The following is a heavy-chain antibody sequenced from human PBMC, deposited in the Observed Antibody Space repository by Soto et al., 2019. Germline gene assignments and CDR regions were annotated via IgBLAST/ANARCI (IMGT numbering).Heavy chain of an antibody. D-gene: IGHD3-3*01. CDR2: IYSGGST. CDR1: GFTVSSNY. V-gene: IGHV3-53*01. Sequence: GGSLRLSCAASGFTVSSNYMSWVRQAPGKGLEWVSVIYSGGSTYYADSVKGRLTISRDNSKNTLYLQMNSLRAEDTAVYYCARAKTDLAPYYYYGMDVWGQGTTVTVSS. J-gene: IGHJ6*02. CDR3: ARAKTDLAPYYYYGMDV.